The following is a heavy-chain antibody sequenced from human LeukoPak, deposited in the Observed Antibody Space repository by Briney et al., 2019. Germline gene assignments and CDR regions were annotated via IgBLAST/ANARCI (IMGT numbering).Heavy chain of an antibody. CDR3: ARDRGIAVAGSPTY. CDR2: ISAYNGNT. Sequence: ASVKVSCKASGYTFTSYGISWVRQAPGQGLEWMGWISAYNGNTNYAQKLQGRVTMTTDTSTSAAYMELRSLRSDDTAVYYCARDRGIAVAGSPTYWGQGTLVTVSS. CDR1: GYTFTSYG. J-gene: IGHJ4*02. V-gene: IGHV1-18*01. D-gene: IGHD6-19*01.